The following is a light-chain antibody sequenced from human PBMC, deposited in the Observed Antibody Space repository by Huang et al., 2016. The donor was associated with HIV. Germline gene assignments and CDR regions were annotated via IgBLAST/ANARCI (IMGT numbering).Light chain of an antibody. CDR1: PSVSSY. Sequence: EIVLTQSPATLSLSPGERATLSCRASPSVSSYLAWYQQKPGQAPRLLIYDASNRATGIPARFSGSGSGTDFTLSISSLEPEDFAVYYCQQRSNWAFGGGTKVEI. CDR2: DAS. CDR3: QQRSNWA. J-gene: IGKJ4*01. V-gene: IGKV3-11*01.